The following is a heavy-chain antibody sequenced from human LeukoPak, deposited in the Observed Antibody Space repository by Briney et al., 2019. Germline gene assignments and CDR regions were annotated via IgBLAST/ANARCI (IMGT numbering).Heavy chain of an antibody. Sequence: ASVKLSCKSSGYTFTTSVIHWRRQSPGQGLGWMGSMNLGAWRTGYAQKFQDRVTLTRDTSISKASLELSSLKAEDTAVYFCAREDADFSGTCFHWFGPWGQGTLVTVSS. CDR3: AREDADFSGTCFHWFGP. V-gene: IGHV1-8*01. CDR1: GYTFTTSV. CDR2: MNLGAWRT. D-gene: IGHD1-26*01. J-gene: IGHJ5*02.